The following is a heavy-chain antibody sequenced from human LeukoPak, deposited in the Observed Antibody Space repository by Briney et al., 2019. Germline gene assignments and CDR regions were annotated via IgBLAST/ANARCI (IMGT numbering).Heavy chain of an antibody. D-gene: IGHD2-2*01. CDR1: GLTFSSYA. Sequence: PGGSLRLSCATSGLTFSSYAMSSVRQAPGKGLEWISGISGSGASTYYEDSVKGRFTISRDNSKKTLYLQMNSLRVEDTAVYYCAKQRSEVPVAAANYWGQGSLVTVSS. J-gene: IGHJ4*02. CDR3: AKQRSEVPVAAANY. CDR2: ISGSGAST. V-gene: IGHV3-23*01.